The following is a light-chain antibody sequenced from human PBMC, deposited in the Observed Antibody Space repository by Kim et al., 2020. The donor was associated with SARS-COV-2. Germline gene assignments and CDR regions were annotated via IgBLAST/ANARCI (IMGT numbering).Light chain of an antibody. CDR2: AAS. J-gene: IGKJ1*01. Sequence: ASVGDRGTITCRASQGINNYLAWYQQRPGKVPKLLIYAASTLQSGVPSRFSGSGFGTDFTLTISSLQPEDGATYYCQKYNSAPWTFGRGTKLEI. CDR3: QKYNSAPWT. CDR1: QGINNY. V-gene: IGKV1-27*01.